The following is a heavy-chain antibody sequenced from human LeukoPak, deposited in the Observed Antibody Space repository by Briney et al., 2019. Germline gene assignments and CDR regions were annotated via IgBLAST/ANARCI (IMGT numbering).Heavy chain of an antibody. Sequence: SETLSLTCAIYGGSFSGYYWSWIRQPPGKGLEWIGNIYYSGSTYYNPSLKSRVTISVDTSKNQFSLKLSSVTAADTAVYYCARYSGGSCSFDYWGRGTLVTVSS. CDR3: ARYSGGSCSFDY. CDR1: GGSFSGYY. CDR2: IYYSGST. J-gene: IGHJ4*02. D-gene: IGHD2-15*01. V-gene: IGHV4-34*01.